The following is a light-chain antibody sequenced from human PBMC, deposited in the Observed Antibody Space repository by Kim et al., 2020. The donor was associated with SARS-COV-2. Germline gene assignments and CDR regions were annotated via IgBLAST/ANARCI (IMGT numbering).Light chain of an antibody. V-gene: IGKV3-20*01. CDR2: GAS. J-gene: IGKJ1*01. Sequence: CPCERATLSCRASQSVSSIFLAWYQQKPGQAPRLLFYGASSRATGIPDRFSASGSGTDFTLTISRLEPEDFAVYYCQQYGNLLWTFGQGTKVDIK. CDR3: QQYGNLLWT. CDR1: QSVSSIF.